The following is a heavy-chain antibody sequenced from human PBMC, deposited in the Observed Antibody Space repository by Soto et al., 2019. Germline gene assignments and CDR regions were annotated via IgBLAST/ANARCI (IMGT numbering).Heavy chain of an antibody. CDR3: ARVTSMVRGVIDNGFDP. D-gene: IGHD3-10*01. CDR2: IIPMYGPA. V-gene: IGHV1-69*01. Sequence: QVPLVQSGAEVKKPGSSVTVSCKASGGTFSSYAIHWVRQAPGQGLEWMGGIIPMYGPAKYAQRFQGRVTITADESTTTVYMELTSLTSQDTAVYYWARVTSMVRGVIDNGFDPWGHGTLVTVSS. CDR1: GGTFSSYA. J-gene: IGHJ5*02.